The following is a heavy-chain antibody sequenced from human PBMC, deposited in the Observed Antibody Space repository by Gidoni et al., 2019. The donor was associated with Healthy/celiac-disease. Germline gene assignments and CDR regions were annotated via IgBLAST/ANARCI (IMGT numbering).Heavy chain of an antibody. D-gene: IGHD3-9*01. V-gene: IGHV3-21*01. J-gene: IGHJ4*02. CDR2: ISSRSSYI. CDR1: GFPFSSYS. CDR3: ARGYYDILTGYFDY. Sequence: EVQLVESGGGLVKPGGSLRLSCAASGFPFSSYSMNWVRHAPGKGLEWVSSISSRSSYIYYADSLKGRFTISRDNAKNSLYLQMNSLRAEDTAVYYCARGYYDILTGYFDYWGQGTLVTVSS.